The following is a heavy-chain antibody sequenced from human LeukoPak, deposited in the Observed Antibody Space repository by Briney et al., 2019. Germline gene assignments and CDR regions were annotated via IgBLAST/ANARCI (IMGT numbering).Heavy chain of an antibody. J-gene: IGHJ4*02. CDR3: AKGLWSGYYTGGYFDY. D-gene: IGHD3-3*01. CDR2: ISGSGGST. CDR1: GFTFSSYA. Sequence: GGSLRLSCAASGFTFSSYAMSWVRQAPGKGLEWVSAISGSGGSTYYADSVKGRFTISRDNSKNTLYLQMNSLRAEDTAVYYCAKGLWSGYYTGGYFDYWGQGTLVTVSS. V-gene: IGHV3-23*01.